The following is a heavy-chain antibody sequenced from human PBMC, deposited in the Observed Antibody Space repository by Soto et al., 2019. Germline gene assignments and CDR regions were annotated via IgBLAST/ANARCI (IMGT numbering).Heavy chain of an antibody. CDR2: IRSKANSYAT. Sequence: PVGSLRLSCAASGFTFSGSAMHWVRQASGKGLEWVGRIRSKANSYATAYAASVKGRFTISRDDSKNTAYLQMNSLKTEDTAVYYCTRPVSGDPPRENWFDPWGQGTLVTVSS. J-gene: IGHJ5*02. V-gene: IGHV3-73*01. D-gene: IGHD1-26*01. CDR1: GFTFSGSA. CDR3: TRPVSGDPPRENWFDP.